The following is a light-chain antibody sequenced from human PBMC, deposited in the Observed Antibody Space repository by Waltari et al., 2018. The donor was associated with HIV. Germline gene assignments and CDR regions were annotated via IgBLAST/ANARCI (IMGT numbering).Light chain of an antibody. V-gene: IGLV8-61*01. J-gene: IGLJ3*02. CDR2: STN. CDR1: SGSVSTSSS. CDR3: VLFMGNGIWV. Sequence: QTVVTAAPSFSVSPGGPVTLTCGLSSGSVSTSSSPSWYQQTPGQAPRTLIYSTNTRSSGVPDRFSGSILGNKAALTITGAQADDESDYYCVLFMGNGIWVFGGGTKLTVL.